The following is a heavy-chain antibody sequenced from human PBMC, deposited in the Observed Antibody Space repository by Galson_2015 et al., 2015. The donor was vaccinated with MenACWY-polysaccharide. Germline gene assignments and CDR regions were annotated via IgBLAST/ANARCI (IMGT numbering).Heavy chain of an antibody. CDR3: ATGAGVVGDS. D-gene: IGHD2-15*01. CDR2: TTASSGNA. Sequence: SVKVSCKASGYTLTSHYIHWVRQAPGQGLEWMGWTTASSGNAVYAQKFQDRVTLTRDTSTSTVYMELSSLRSEDTGVYYCATGAGVVGDSWGQGTLVTVSS. J-gene: IGHJ4*02. CDR1: GYTLTSHY. V-gene: IGHV1-8*02.